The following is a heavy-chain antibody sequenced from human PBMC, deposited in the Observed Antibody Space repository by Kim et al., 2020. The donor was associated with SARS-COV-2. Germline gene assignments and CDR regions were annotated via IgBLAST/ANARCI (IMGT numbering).Heavy chain of an antibody. CDR1: GYPFSSFQ. J-gene: IGHJ4*02. CDR3: ASLPQRQVF. D-gene: IGHD6-25*01. CDR2: INAGNGHT. V-gene: IGHV1-3*01. Sequence: ASVKVSCKASGYPFSSFQIYWVRQAPGQGLQWMGWINAGNGHTKYSEKFQGRVTLNKDTSASTVYMDLKSLRSGDTAVYYCASLPQRQVFWGQGTLVTVS.